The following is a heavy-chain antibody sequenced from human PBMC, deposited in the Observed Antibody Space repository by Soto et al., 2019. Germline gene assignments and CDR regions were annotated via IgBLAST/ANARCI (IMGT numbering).Heavy chain of an antibody. CDR2: ISSSSSYI. J-gene: IGHJ4*02. CDR3: ARASHTADDY. D-gene: IGHD5-18*01. V-gene: IGHV3-21*01. Sequence: GGSLRLSCAASGFTFSSYSMNWVCQAPGKGLEWVSSISSSSSYIYYADSVKGRFTISRDKVKNSLYLQMNSLRAEDTAVYYCARASHTADDYWGQGTLVTVSS. CDR1: GFTFSSYS.